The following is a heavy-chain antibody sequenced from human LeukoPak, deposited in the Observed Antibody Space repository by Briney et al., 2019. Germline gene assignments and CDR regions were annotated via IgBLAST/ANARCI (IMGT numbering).Heavy chain of an antibody. J-gene: IGHJ4*02. Sequence: KPSETLSLTCTVSGGSISSYYWSWIRQPPGKGLEWIGYIYYSGRTNYNPSLKSRVTISVDTSKNQFSLKLRSVTAADTAVYYCARDLLGYCSSTSCYGLQSGFDYWGQGTLVTVSS. CDR3: ARDLLGYCSSTSCYGLQSGFDY. V-gene: IGHV4-59*01. CDR1: GGSISSYY. D-gene: IGHD2-2*01. CDR2: IYYSGRT.